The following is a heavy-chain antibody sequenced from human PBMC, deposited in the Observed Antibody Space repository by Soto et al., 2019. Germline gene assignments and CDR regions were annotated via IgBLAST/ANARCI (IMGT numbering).Heavy chain of an antibody. CDR3: VRGVPGTGGYYFDY. D-gene: IGHD1-1*01. J-gene: IGHJ4*02. CDR2: IGTAGDP. V-gene: IGHV3-13*05. Sequence: GGSLRLSCAASGFTFSSYDMHWVRQATGKGLEGVSAIGTAGDPYYPGSVKGRCTIPRENAKNSLYLQMNSLRAGDTAVYYCVRGVPGTGGYYFDYWGQGTLVTVYS. CDR1: GFTFSSYD.